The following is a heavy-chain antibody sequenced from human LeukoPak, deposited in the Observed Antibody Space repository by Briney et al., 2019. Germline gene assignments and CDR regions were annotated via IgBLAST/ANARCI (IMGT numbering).Heavy chain of an antibody. CDR2: IIPIFGTA. CDR3: ASTLRYCSGGSCYSGYYYYMDV. D-gene: IGHD2-15*01. Sequence: GASVNVSCKASGGTFSSYAISWVRQAPGQGLEWMGGIIPIFGTANYAQKFQGRVTITADESTSTAYMELSSLRSEDTAVYYCASTLRYCSGGSCYSGYYYYMDVWGKGTTVTVSS. V-gene: IGHV1-69*13. CDR1: GGTFSSYA. J-gene: IGHJ6*03.